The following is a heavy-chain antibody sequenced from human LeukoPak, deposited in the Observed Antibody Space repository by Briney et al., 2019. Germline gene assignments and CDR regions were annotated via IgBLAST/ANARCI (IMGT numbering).Heavy chain of an antibody. V-gene: IGHV3-48*01. CDR3: AKSADRGVMDEVDY. CDR2: ISSSSSTI. CDR1: GFTFSSYS. Sequence: GGSLRLSCAASGFTFSSYSMNWVRQAPGKGLEWVSYISSSSSTIYYADSVKGRFTISRDNAKNSLYLQMNSLRAEDTAVYYCAKSADRGVMDEVDYWGQGTLVTVSS. J-gene: IGHJ4*02. D-gene: IGHD3-10*01.